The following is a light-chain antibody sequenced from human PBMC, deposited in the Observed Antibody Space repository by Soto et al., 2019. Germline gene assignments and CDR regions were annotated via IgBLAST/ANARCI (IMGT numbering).Light chain of an antibody. V-gene: IGLV2-18*02. CDR1: SSDVGNYDR. CDR2: EVS. CDR3: GSYTTSTPRFA. Sequence: QSVLTQPPSVSGSPGQSVTIPCTGTSSDVGNYDRVSWYHQAPGTAPKLMIYEVSNRPSGVPDRFSGSKSGNTASLSISGFQAEDEGDYYWGSYTTSTPRFAFGTGTKVTVL. J-gene: IGLJ1*01.